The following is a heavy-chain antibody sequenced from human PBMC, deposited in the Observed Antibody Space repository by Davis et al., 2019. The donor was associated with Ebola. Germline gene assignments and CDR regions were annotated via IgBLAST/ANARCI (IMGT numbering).Heavy chain of an antibody. V-gene: IGHV6-1*01. CDR1: GDSVSGNNGA. CDR2: TYYYRSKWFI. Sequence: HSQTLSLTCAISGDSVSGNNGAWNWIRQSPSRGLEWLGRTYYYRSKWFIDYAESVRGRIIINPDTSKNQFSLQLNSVTPEDTAVYYCARGWLRGYLDYWGQGTLVTVSS. D-gene: IGHD3-3*01. J-gene: IGHJ4*02. CDR3: ARGWLRGYLDY.